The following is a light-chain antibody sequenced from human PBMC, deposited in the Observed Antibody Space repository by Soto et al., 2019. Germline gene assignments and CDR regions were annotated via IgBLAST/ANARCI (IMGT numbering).Light chain of an antibody. V-gene: IGKV1-5*01. CDR1: QSINNW. CDR2: DAS. J-gene: IGKJ1*01. Sequence: DIQMTQSPSTLSASVGDRVTITCRASQSINNWLAWYQQKPGKAPKLLIFDASSLETGVPSRFSGSGSGTEFTLTISSLQPDDFATYYCQHKTLGQGTKVDIK. CDR3: QHKT.